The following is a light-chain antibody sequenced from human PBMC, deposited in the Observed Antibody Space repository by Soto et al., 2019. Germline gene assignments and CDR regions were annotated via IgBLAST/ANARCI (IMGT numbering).Light chain of an antibody. J-gene: IGKJ1*01. Sequence: EIVMTQSPATLSVSPGERATLYCRASQSVSSNLAWYQQKPGQAPRLLIYGASTKAPGIPASFSGSGSGTESALTISSLQSEDFEVYYCQQYNNWWKFGQGTKVEIK. CDR1: QSVSSN. V-gene: IGKV3-15*01. CDR3: QQYNNWWK. CDR2: GAS.